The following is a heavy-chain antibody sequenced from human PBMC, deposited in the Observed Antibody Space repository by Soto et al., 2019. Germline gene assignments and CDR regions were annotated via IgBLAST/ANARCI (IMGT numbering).Heavy chain of an antibody. CDR1: GFTFSNAW. V-gene: IGHV3-15*01. CDR2: IKSKTDGGTT. D-gene: IGHD3-10*01. Sequence: KPGGSLRLSCAASGFTFSNAWMSWVRQAPGKGLEWVGRIKSKTDGGTTDYAAPVKGRFTISRDDSKNTLYLQMNSLKTEDTAVYYCTTDGPSLWFGEPPGAFDIWGQGTMVTVSS. J-gene: IGHJ3*02. CDR3: TTDGPSLWFGEPPGAFDI.